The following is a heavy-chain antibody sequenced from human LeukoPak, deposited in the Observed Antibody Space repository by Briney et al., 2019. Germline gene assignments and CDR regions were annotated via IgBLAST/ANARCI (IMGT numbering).Heavy chain of an antibody. V-gene: IGHV1-2*02. CDR3: ARDTPGDQLDY. CDR1: GYTFTGYF. J-gene: IGHJ4*02. D-gene: IGHD7-27*01. Sequence: ASVKVSCKAFGYTFTGYFIHWVRQAPGQGLEWMGWIDPNSGGTIYAQKFQGRVTMTRDTSITTAYMELTSLRSDDTALYFCARDTPGDQLDYWGQGPLVTVSS. CDR2: IDPNSGGT.